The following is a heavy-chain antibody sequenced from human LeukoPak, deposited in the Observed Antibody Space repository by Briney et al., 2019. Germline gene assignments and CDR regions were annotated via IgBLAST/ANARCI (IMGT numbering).Heavy chain of an antibody. Sequence: SGPTLVKPTQTLTLTCSFSGFSLNTHRVGVGWIRQPPGKALEGLALIYWDDDKRYSPSLRTRLTITKEISKNQVVLTMTNMANVDTGPYFCVRISRSFVVASDWFFDLWGRGTLVTVSS. J-gene: IGHJ2*01. D-gene: IGHD2-21*01. V-gene: IGHV2-5*04. CDR3: VRISRSFVVASDWFFDL. CDR1: GFSLNTHRVG. CDR2: IYWDDDK.